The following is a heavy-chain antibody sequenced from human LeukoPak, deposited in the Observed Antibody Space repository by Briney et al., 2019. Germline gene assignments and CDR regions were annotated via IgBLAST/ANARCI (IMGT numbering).Heavy chain of an antibody. CDR3: ARGLPDGYMDV. Sequence: SETLSLTCAVYGGSFSGYYWSWIRQPPGKGLEWIGEINHSGSTNYNPSLKSRVTISVDTSKNQFSLKLSSVTAADTAVYYCARGLPDGYMDVWGKGTTVTVS. V-gene: IGHV4-34*01. J-gene: IGHJ6*03. CDR2: INHSGST. CDR1: GGSFSGYY.